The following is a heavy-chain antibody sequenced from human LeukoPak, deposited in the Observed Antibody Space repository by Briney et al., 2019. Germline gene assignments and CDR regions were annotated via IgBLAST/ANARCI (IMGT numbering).Heavy chain of an antibody. CDR1: GYTLTELS. Sequence: ASVKVSCKVSGYTLTELSMHWVRQAPGKGLEWMGGFDPEDGETIYAQKFQGRVTMTEDTSTDTAYMELSSLRSEDTAVYYCARGWGITDAFDIWGQGTMVTVSS. J-gene: IGHJ3*02. D-gene: IGHD7-27*01. CDR3: ARGWGITDAFDI. V-gene: IGHV1-24*01. CDR2: FDPEDGET.